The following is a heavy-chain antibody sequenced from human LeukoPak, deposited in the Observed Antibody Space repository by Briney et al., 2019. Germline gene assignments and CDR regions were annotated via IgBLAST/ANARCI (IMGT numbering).Heavy chain of an antibody. D-gene: IGHD7-27*01. CDR1: GYTFTSYY. Sequence: ASVKVSCKASGYTFTSYYMHWVRQAPGQGLEWMGIINPNGGYTNYAQKFQGRVTMTRDTSTSTAYMEMSSLRSEDTAVYYCARGLGIDFWGQGTLVTVSS. CDR2: INPNGGYT. V-gene: IGHV1-46*01. CDR3: ARGLGIDF. J-gene: IGHJ4*02.